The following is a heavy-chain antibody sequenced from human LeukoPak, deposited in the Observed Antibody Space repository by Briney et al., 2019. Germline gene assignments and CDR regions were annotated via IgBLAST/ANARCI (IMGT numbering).Heavy chain of an antibody. CDR1: GFTFSSYG. Sequence: GGSLRLSCAASGFTFSSYGMHWVRQAPGKGLEWVAFIRCDGSNKYYADSVKGRFTISRDNSKNTLYPQMNSLGVEGTAVYYCAKDQEVGATTIDYWGQGTLVTVSS. CDR2: IRCDGSNK. J-gene: IGHJ4*02. V-gene: IGHV3-30*02. CDR3: AKDQEVGATTIDY. D-gene: IGHD1-26*01.